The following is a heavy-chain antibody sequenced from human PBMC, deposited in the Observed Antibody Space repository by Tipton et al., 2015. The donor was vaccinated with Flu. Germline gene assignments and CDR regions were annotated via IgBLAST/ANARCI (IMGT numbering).Heavy chain of an antibody. D-gene: IGHD3-16*02. V-gene: IGHV3-7*01. J-gene: IGHJ3*02. CDR3: ARDISYDSLWGTYRYNHGAFDI. CDR2: INQDGSEI. CDR1: GFTFSNHW. Sequence: SLRLSCEGSGFTFSNHWVNWVRQAPGKGLEWVANINQDGSEIYYVDSVKGRFTISRDNAKNSVYLQMSSLRAEDTAVFYCARDISYDSLWGTYRYNHGAFDIWGQGTMVTISS.